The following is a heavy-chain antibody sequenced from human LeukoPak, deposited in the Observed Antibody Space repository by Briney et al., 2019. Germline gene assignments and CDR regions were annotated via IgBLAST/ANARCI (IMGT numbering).Heavy chain of an antibody. J-gene: IGHJ4*02. D-gene: IGHD6-13*01. CDR1: GGTFSSYA. CDR2: IIPIFGTA. V-gene: IGHV1-69*13. CDR3: AREASSANALRLAAAGYYFDY. Sequence: SVKVSCKASGGTFSSYAISWVRQAPGQGLEWMGGIIPIFGTANYAQKFQGRVTITADESTSTAYMELSSLRSEDTAVYYCAREASSANALRLAAAGYYFDYWGQGTLVTVSS.